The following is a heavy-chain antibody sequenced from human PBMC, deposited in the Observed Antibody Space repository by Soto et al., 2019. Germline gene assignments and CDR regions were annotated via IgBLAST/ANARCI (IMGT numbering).Heavy chain of an antibody. J-gene: IGHJ4*02. D-gene: IGHD6-6*01. CDR1: GFTFSSYG. CDR2: IWYDGSNK. V-gene: IGHV3-33*01. CDR3: ARDLRIAARPRGFDY. Sequence: QVQLVESGGGVVQPGRSLRLSCAASGFTFSSYGMHWVRQAPGKGLEWVAVIWYDGSNKYYADSVKGRFTISRDNSKNTLYLQMNSLRAEDTAVYYCARDLRIAARPRGFDYWGQGTLVTVSS.